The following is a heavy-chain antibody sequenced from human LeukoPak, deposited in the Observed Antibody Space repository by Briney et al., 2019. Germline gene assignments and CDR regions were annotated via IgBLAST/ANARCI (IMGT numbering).Heavy chain of an antibody. CDR2: ISGSGGGT. V-gene: IGHV3-23*01. D-gene: IGHD4-11*01. CDR1: GFTFSSYA. Sequence: TGGSLRLSCAASGFTFSSYAMSWVRQAPGKGLEWVSAISGSGGGTYYADSVKGRFTIPRDNSKNTLYLQMNSLRAEDTAVYYCAKDYDYIAVTDIYFDYWGQGTLVTVSS. J-gene: IGHJ4*02. CDR3: AKDYDYIAVTDIYFDY.